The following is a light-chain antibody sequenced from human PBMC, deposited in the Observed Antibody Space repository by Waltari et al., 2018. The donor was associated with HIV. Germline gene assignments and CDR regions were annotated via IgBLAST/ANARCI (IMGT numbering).Light chain of an antibody. CDR1: NIGSKS. J-gene: IGLJ3*02. V-gene: IGLV3-21*04. CDR3: QVWDTVTDQGV. CDR2: YDS. Sequence: YVLTQPPSVSVAPGKTASLACGGDNIGSKSVHWYQQKPGQAPVLVVYYDSERPSGISERISVSNSGNTATLTISRVEAGDEADYYCQVWDTVTDQGVFGGGTKLTVL.